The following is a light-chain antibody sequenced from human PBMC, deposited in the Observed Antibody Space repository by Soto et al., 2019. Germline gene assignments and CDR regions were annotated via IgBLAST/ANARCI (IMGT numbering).Light chain of an antibody. CDR3: QQYDGYSGYT. CDR2: DAS. Sequence: DIQRTQSPSTLSASVGDRVTITCRASHSISSWLAGYQQKPGKAPKLLIYDASRLESGVPSRFSGSRSGTELTLTNITLQHDAFATQFCQQYDGYSGYTFGQGTRLEIK. J-gene: IGKJ2*01. V-gene: IGKV1-5*01. CDR1: HSISSW.